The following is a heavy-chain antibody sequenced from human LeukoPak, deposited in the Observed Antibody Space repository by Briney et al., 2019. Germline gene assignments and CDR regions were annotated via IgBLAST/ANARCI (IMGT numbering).Heavy chain of an antibody. Sequence: GGSLRLSCAASGFTFSTYGMHWVRQAPGKGLEWVALIWYDGSNKYYADSVKGRFTISRDNSKNTLYLQMNSLRAEDTAVYYCAIDLRCYDFWSGLADYWGKGTLVTVSS. J-gene: IGHJ4*02. V-gene: IGHV3-33*01. D-gene: IGHD3-3*01. CDR1: GFTFSTYG. CDR3: AIDLRCYDFWSGLADY. CDR2: IWYDGSNK.